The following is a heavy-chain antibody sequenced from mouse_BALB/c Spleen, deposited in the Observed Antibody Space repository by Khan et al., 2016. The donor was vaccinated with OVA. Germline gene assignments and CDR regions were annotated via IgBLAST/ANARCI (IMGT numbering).Heavy chain of an antibody. CDR1: GFAFTSYI. CDR3: ARGGDGGFAY. V-gene: IGHV1S135*01. J-gene: IGHJ3*01. D-gene: IGHD2-13*01. CDR2: IDPYNGGT. Sequence: VQLQQSGPELVKPGASVKVSCKASGFAFTSYIMYWVKQSHGKSLEWIGYIDPYNGGTSYNQKFKGKATLTVDTSSTTAYMHLNSLTSEDSAVYYCARGGDGGFAYWGQGTPVTVSA.